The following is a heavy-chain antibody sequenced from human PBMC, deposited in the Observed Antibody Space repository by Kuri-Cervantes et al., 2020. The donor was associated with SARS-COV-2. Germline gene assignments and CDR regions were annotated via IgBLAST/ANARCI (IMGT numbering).Heavy chain of an antibody. CDR2: IKQDGSEK. CDR1: GFTFSSYW. V-gene: IGHV3-7*03. J-gene: IGHJ4*02. D-gene: IGHD3-3*01. CDR3: TTLSYYDFWYFDY. Sequence: ETLSLTCAASGFTFSSYWMSWVRQAPGKGLEWVANIKQDGSEKYYVDSVKGRFTISRDNAKRSLYLQMNSLKTEDTAVYYCTTLSYYDFWYFDYWGQGTLVTVSS.